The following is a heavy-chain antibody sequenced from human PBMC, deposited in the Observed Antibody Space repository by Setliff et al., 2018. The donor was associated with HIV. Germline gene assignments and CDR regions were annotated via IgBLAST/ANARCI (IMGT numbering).Heavy chain of an antibody. V-gene: IGHV1-3*01. Sequence: GASVKVSCKASGYTFTYYAIHWVRQAPGQRHEWMGWINAGSGKTKYSQKYQGRVTITRDTSARTVYIEPSSLRFEDTAVYYCARDPNQVGAVAGALDYWGQGTLVTVSS. CDR2: INAGSGKT. CDR1: GYTFTYYA. D-gene: IGHD6-19*01. J-gene: IGHJ4*02. CDR3: ARDPNQVGAVAGALDY.